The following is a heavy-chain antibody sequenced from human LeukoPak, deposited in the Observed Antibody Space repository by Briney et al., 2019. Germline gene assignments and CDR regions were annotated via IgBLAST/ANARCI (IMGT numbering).Heavy chain of an antibody. J-gene: IGHJ4*02. CDR3: ARQNDFRLDY. Sequence: GESLKISCMGSGYPFSSYWIGWVRQMPGKGLEGMGIIYPGDSDTRYNASLQGQVTISVDTSIGTAYLQWSSLKASDTAIYYCARQNDFRLDYWGQGTLVTVSS. V-gene: IGHV5-51*01. CDR1: GYPFSSYW. CDR2: IYPGDSDT. D-gene: IGHD3-3*01.